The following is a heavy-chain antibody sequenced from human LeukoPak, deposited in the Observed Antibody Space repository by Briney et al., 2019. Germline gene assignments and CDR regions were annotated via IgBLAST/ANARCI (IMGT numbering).Heavy chain of an antibody. CDR2: ISEMGSST. V-gene: IGHV3-23*01. Sequence: GGSLRLSCAASGFTFTNYAISWVRQPPGKGLEWVSTISEMGSSTYYADSEKGRFTMSRDNYKNTLYLQMDSLRAEDTAIYYCAKVPYSDYGSGRPPFMDVWGQGTTVAVSS. CDR1: GFTFTNYA. D-gene: IGHD3-10*01. J-gene: IGHJ6*02. CDR3: AKVPYSDYGSGRPPFMDV.